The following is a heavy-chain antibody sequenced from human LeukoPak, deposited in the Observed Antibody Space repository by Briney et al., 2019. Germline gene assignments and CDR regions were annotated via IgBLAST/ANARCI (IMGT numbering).Heavy chain of an antibody. J-gene: IGHJ4*02. D-gene: IGHD5-12*01. CDR1: GGTFSSYA. V-gene: IGHV1-69*05. CDR2: IIPIFGTA. Sequence: GASVKVSCKASGGTFSSYAIGWVRQAPGQGLEWMGGIIPIFGTANYAQKFQGRVTITTDESTSTAYMELSSLRSEDTAVYYCAGSDIVATGDFDYWGQGTLVTVSS. CDR3: AGSDIVATGDFDY.